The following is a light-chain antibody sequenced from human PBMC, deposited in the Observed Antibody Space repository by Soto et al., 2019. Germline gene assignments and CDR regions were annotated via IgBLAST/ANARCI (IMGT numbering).Light chain of an antibody. CDR2: SNN. J-gene: IGLJ2*01. V-gene: IGLV1-44*01. Sequence: QSVLTQPPSASGTPGQRVTISCSGSSSNIGSNTVNWYQQLPGTAPKLLIYSNNQRPSGVPDRFSGSKSGTSAALAIRGLGSGDVEDYSGAAWDDSLSGVVFGGGTKLTAL. CDR1: SSNIGSNT. CDR3: AAWDDSLSGVV.